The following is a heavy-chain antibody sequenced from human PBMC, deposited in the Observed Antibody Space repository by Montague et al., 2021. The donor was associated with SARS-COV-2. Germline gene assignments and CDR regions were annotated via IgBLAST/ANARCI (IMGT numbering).Heavy chain of an antibody. V-gene: IGHV3-30-3*01. CDR2: ISYDGSNK. CDR3: ARVGYGSGSYWAFDI. Sequence: SLRLSCAASGFTFGSYAMHWVRQAPGKGLEWVAVISYDGSNKFYADSVKGRFTISRDNSKNTLYLQMNSLRADDTAVYYCARVGYGSGSYWAFDIWGQGTMVTVSS. CDR1: GFTFGSYA. D-gene: IGHD3-10*01. J-gene: IGHJ3*02.